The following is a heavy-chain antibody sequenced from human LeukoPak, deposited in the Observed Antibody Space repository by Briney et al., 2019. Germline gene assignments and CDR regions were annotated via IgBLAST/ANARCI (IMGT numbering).Heavy chain of an antibody. V-gene: IGHV1-2*06. CDR2: INPNSGGT. J-gene: IGHJ4*02. Sequence: ASVKVSCKASGYTFTGYYMHWVRQARGQGLEWMGRINPNSGGTNYAQKFQGRVTMTRDTSISTAYMELSRLRSDDTAVYYCARDPPSEDRSGYYFDYWGQGTLVTVSS. D-gene: IGHD3-22*01. CDR1: GYTFTGYY. CDR3: ARDPPSEDRSGYYFDY.